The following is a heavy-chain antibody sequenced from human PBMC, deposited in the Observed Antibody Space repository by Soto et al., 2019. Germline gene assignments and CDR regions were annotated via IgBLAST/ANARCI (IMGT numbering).Heavy chain of an antibody. J-gene: IGHJ6*02. CDR2: ISWNSGSI. D-gene: IGHD3-10*01. Sequence: DVQLVESGGGLVQPGRSLRLSCAASGFTFDDYAMHWVRQAPGKGLAWVSGISWNSGSIGYADSVKGRFTISRDNAKNSLDLHMNSLRAEDTALYYCAKDAITMVRGVISYYGMDVWGQGTTVNVSS. CDR1: GFTFDDYA. V-gene: IGHV3-9*01. CDR3: AKDAITMVRGVISYYGMDV.